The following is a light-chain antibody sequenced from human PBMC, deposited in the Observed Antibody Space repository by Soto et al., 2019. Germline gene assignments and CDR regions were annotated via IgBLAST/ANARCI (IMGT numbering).Light chain of an antibody. Sequence: EIVLTQSPATLSLSPGERATLSCRASQSVSSFLGWYQQKPGQAPRLLIYDASNRAPGIPARFSGSGSGTDFTLTISSLEPEDFAVYYCQQRSTWPLTFGGGTKVEIK. CDR1: QSVSSF. CDR3: QQRSTWPLT. J-gene: IGKJ4*01. CDR2: DAS. V-gene: IGKV3-11*01.